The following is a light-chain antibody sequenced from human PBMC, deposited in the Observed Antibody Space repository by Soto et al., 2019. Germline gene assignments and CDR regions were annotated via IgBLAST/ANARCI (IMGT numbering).Light chain of an antibody. CDR1: QSVSSN. CDR3: QQYNNWSPWT. Sequence: EVVMTQSPATLSVSPGERATLSCRASQSVSSNLAWYQQKPGQDPRLLIYGASTRATGIPARFSGSGSGTEFTITISSLQSEDFAVYYYQQYNNWSPWTFGKGTKVEIK. V-gene: IGKV3-15*01. CDR2: GAS. J-gene: IGKJ1*01.